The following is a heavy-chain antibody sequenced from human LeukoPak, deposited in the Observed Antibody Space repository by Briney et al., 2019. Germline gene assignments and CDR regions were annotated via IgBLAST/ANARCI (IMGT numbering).Heavy chain of an antibody. CDR2: ISGSGGST. V-gene: IGHV3-23*01. CDR3: AKDISGWYGSFAFDI. D-gene: IGHD6-19*01. CDR1: GFTLSDHY. J-gene: IGHJ3*02. Sequence: PGGSLRLSCAVSGFTLSDHYMDWVRQAPGKGLEWVSAISGSGGSTYYADSVKGRFTISRDNSKNTLYLQMNSLRAEDTAVYYCAKDISGWYGSFAFDIWGQGTMVTVSS.